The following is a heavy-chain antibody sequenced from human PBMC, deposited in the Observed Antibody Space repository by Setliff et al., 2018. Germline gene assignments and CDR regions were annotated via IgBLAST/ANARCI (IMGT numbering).Heavy chain of an antibody. Sequence: SETLSLTCTVSGDSISSGTYYWGWIRQPPGKGLEWIGSRYYSGHTYYNPSLKSRVTISVDTSKNQFSLKINSVTAADTAVYYCARGHCSSGECPNYFDPWGQGTQVTVSS. D-gene: IGHD2-15*01. V-gene: IGHV4-39*07. J-gene: IGHJ5*02. CDR1: GDSISSGTYY. CDR3: ARGHCSSGECPNYFDP. CDR2: RYYSGHT.